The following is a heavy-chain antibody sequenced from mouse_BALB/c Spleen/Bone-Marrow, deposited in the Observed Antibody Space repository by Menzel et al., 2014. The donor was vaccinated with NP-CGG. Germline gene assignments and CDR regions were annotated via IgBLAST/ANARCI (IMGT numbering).Heavy chain of an antibody. CDR3: ARNGHSYGYYLDY. J-gene: IGHJ2*01. CDR2: INPSSGYT. CDR1: GYTFTTYT. V-gene: IGHV1-4*02. D-gene: IGHD1-2*01. Sequence: QVQLKESAAELARPGASVKMSCKASGYTFTTYTMHWVKQRPGQGLEWIGYINPSSGYTEYNQNFKDKTTLTADKSSSTAYMQLSSLTSEDSAVYYCARNGHSYGYYLDYWGQGTTLTVSS.